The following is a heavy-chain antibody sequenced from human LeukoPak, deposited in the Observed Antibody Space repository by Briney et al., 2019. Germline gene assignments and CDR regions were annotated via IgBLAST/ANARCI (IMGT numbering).Heavy chain of an antibody. D-gene: IGHD6-19*01. V-gene: IGHV4-39*01. Sequence: PSETLSLTCTVSGGSISSGGYYWSWIRQHPGKGLEWIGSIYYSGSTYYNPSLKSRVTISVDTSKNQFSLKLSSVTAADTAVYYCARRWLVHISWFDPWGQGTLVTVSS. CDR1: GGSISSGGYY. CDR3: ARRWLVHISWFDP. J-gene: IGHJ5*02. CDR2: IYYSGST.